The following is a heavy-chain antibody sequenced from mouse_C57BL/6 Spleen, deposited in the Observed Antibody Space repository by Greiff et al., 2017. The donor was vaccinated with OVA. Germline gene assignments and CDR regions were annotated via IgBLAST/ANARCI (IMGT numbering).Heavy chain of an antibody. D-gene: IGHD1-1*01. Sequence: VQLQQSGPELVKPGASVKISCKASGYTFTDYYMNWVKQSHGKSLEWIGDINPNNGGTSYNQKFKGKATLTVDKSSSTAYMELRSLTSEDSAVYYCARDLTTGAPYWGQGTTLTVSS. J-gene: IGHJ2*01. CDR2: INPNNGGT. CDR3: ARDLTTGAPY. CDR1: GYTFTDYY. V-gene: IGHV1-26*01.